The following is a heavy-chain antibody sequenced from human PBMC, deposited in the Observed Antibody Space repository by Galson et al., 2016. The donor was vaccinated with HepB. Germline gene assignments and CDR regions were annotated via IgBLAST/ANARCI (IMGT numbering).Heavy chain of an antibody. V-gene: IGHV3-30*03. CDR3: ASLRSGSYAFDI. Sequence: SLRLSCAASGFTFSGYAMHWARQAPGKGLEWVAVISYDGSNKYYADSVKGRFTISRDNSKNTLYLQMNSLRAEDTAEYYCASLRSGSYAFDIWGQGTMVTVSS. J-gene: IGHJ3*02. CDR1: GFTFSGYA. CDR2: ISYDGSNK. D-gene: IGHD3-22*01.